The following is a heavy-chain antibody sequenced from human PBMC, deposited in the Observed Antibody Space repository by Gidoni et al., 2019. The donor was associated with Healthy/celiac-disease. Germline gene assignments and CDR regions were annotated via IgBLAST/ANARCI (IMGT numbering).Heavy chain of an antibody. Sequence: QVQLVQSGAEVKKPGASVKVSCKASGYTFTGYYMHWVRQAPGQGLEWMGWINPNSGGTNYAQKFQGRVTMTRDTSISTAYMELSRLRSDDTAVYYCAGYYGSGSYYREGVYYYYYGMDVWGQGTTVTVSS. J-gene: IGHJ6*02. D-gene: IGHD3-10*01. CDR1: GYTFTGYY. CDR2: INPNSGGT. CDR3: AGYYGSGSYYREGVYYYYYGMDV. V-gene: IGHV1-2*02.